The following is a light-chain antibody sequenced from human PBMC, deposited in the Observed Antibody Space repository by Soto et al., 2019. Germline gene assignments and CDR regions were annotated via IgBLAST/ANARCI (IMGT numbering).Light chain of an antibody. V-gene: IGKV3-15*01. CDR1: QNVNNN. CDR3: QQYNNRLS. J-gene: IGKJ2*01. CDR2: GAS. Sequence: EIVMTQSPATLSVSPGERATLSCRASQNVNNNLAWYQQKPGQAPRLLIYGASTRATGIPARFSGSGSGTEFTLTISSLQSEDFAVYYCQQYNNRLSFGQGTKLEIK.